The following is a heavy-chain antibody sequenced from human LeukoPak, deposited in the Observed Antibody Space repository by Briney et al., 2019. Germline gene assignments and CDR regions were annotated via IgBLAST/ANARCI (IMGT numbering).Heavy chain of an antibody. CDR1: GYTFTSYG. Sequence: ASVKVSCKASGYTFTSYGISWVRQAPGQGLEWMGWISAYNGNTNYAQKLQGRVTMTTDTSTSTAYMELRSLRSDDTAVYYCARDNLAAGAYLADGDDNWGQGTLVTVSS. CDR3: ARDNLAAGAYLADGDDN. J-gene: IGHJ4*02. D-gene: IGHD1-26*01. V-gene: IGHV1-18*01. CDR2: ISAYNGNT.